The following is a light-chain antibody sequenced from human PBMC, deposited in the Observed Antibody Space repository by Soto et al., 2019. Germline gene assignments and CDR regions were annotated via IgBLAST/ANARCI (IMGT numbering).Light chain of an antibody. V-gene: IGLV2-8*01. CDR2: EGS. J-gene: IGLJ2*01. CDR1: YSDIGDYNY. Sequence: QSALTQPPSASGSPGQSVTISCAGTYSDIGDYNYVSWYQQHPGKVPKLIISEGSARPSGVPDRFSGSKSGYTASLTVSDLQPADEAVYYCSSYSGTNSNVIFGGGTKLTLL. CDR3: SSYSGTNSNVI.